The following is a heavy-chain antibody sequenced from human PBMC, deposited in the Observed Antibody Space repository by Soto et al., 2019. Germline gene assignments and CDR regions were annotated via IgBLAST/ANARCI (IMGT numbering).Heavy chain of an antibody. D-gene: IGHD2-15*01. CDR3: AKDARYCSGGSCYVGGY. Sequence: GGSLRLSCAASGFTFSSYAMSWVRQAPGKGLEWVSAISGSGGSTYYADSVKGRFTISRDNSKNTLYLQMNSLRAEDTAVYYCAKDARYCSGGSCYVGGYWGQGTLVTVSS. V-gene: IGHV3-23*01. CDR1: GFTFSSYA. CDR2: ISGSGGST. J-gene: IGHJ4*02.